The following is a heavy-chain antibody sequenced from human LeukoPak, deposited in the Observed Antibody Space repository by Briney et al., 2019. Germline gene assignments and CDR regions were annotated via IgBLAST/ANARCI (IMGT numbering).Heavy chain of an antibody. CDR1: GFTFSSYS. V-gene: IGHV3-21*01. J-gene: IGHJ3*02. CDR3: ARVREWELRYDAFDI. CDR2: ISSSSSYI. D-gene: IGHD1-26*01. Sequence: GGSLRLSCAASGFTFSSYSMNWVRQAPGKGLEWVSSISSSSSYIYYADPVKGRFTISGDNAKNSLYLQMNSLRAEDTAVYYCARVREWELRYDAFDIWGQGIMVTVSS.